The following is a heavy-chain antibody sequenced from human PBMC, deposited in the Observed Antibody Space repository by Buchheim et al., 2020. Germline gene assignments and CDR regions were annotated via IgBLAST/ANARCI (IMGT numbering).Heavy chain of an antibody. CDR2: ISDDGTNN. Sequence: QVQLVESGGGVVQPGRSLRLSCAAFGFTFSTYAMHWVRQAPGKGLEWLAVISDDGTNNYYTDAVKGRFTISRDNSKNTVYLQVDSLTTEDTAAYYCARTDCGTTHCKHLQYWGLGTL. CDR1: GFTFSTYA. CDR3: ARTDCGTTHCKHLQY. D-gene: IGHD2-21*01. V-gene: IGHV3-30*03. J-gene: IGHJ4*02.